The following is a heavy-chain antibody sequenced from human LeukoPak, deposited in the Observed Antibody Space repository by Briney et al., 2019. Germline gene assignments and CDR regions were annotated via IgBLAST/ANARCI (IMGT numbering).Heavy chain of an antibody. CDR1: GFSFDDHT. V-gene: IGHV3-9*01. Sequence: GGSLRLSCAASGFSFDDHTMHWVRQAPGKGLEWVSSITWNSGKIAYADSVKGRVSISRDNANSSLHLQMNSLRPEDTALYYCAKDMGEDILMTIAYDYWGQGTRVTVPS. D-gene: IGHD2-15*01. CDR2: ITWNSGKI. J-gene: IGHJ4*02. CDR3: AKDMGEDILMTIAYDY.